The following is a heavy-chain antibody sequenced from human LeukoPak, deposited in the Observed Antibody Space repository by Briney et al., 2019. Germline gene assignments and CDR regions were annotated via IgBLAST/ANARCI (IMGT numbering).Heavy chain of an antibody. CDR1: GGSFSGYY. Sequence: PSETLSLTCAVYGGSFSGYYWSSIRQPPRKGLGWIGEINDSGSTNYNPSLKCRVTISVDASKNQFSLKLSSVTAADTAVYYCARDYYDSSGYYYLPNYYYGMDVWGQGTTVTVSS. D-gene: IGHD3-22*01. CDR2: INDSGST. V-gene: IGHV4-34*01. CDR3: ARDYYDSSGYYYLPNYYYGMDV. J-gene: IGHJ6*02.